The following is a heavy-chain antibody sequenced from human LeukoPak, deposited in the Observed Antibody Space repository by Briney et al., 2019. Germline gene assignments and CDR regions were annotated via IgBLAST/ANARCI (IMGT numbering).Heavy chain of an antibody. J-gene: IGHJ6*03. D-gene: IGHD4-11*01. CDR2: MYHSGSN. CDR1: GYSINSGYY. V-gene: IGHV4-38-2*02. CDR3: ARDGGYSNPYYYYYYYMDV. Sequence: PSETLSLTCTVSGYSINSGYYWGWIRQPPGKGLEWIGSMYHSGSNYYNPSLKSRVTISEDTSKNLFSLQLSSVTAADTAVFYCARDGGYSNPYYYYYYYMDVWGKGTTVTVSS.